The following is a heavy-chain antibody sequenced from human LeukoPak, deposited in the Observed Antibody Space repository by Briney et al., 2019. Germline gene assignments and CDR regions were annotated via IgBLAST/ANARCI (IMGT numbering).Heavy chain of an antibody. CDR1: GFTFSTYI. CDR3: AKEGYSRGYYSYYYMDV. J-gene: IGHJ6*03. D-gene: IGHD6-13*01. V-gene: IGHV3-30*18. Sequence: PGGSLRLSCAASGFTFSTYIMNWVRQTPGKGLEWVTAISYDGSNKYYADSVKGRSTISRDNSKNTLYVQMNSLRAEDTAVYYCAKEGYSRGYYSYYYMDVWGKGTTVTVSS. CDR2: ISYDGSNK.